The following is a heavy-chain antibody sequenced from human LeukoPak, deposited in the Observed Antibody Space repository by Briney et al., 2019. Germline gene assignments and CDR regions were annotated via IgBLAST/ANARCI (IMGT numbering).Heavy chain of an antibody. J-gene: IGHJ4*02. CDR2: ITSSSSTI. Sequence: GGSLRLSCAASGFTFSSYSMNWVRQAPGKGLEWVSYITSSSSTIQYADSAKGRFTISRDNAKNSLYLQMNSLRAEDTALYYCAKVRTAAITYYFDYWGQGTLVTVSS. V-gene: IGHV3-48*04. CDR3: AKVRTAAITYYFDY. D-gene: IGHD3-16*01. CDR1: GFTFSSYS.